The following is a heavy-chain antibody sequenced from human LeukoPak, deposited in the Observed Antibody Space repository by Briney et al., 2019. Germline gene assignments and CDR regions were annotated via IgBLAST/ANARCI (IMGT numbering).Heavy chain of an antibody. D-gene: IGHD3-22*01. CDR3: ARGGFHYYDSSNTYYGMDV. J-gene: IGHJ6*02. CDR1: GGSFSGYY. Sequence: SETLSLTCAVYGGSFSGYYWSWIRQPPGKRLEWIGEINHSGSTNYNPSLKSRVTISVDTSKNQFSLKLSSVTAADTAVYYCARGGFHYYDSSNTYYGMDVWGQGTTVTVSS. V-gene: IGHV4-34*01. CDR2: INHSGST.